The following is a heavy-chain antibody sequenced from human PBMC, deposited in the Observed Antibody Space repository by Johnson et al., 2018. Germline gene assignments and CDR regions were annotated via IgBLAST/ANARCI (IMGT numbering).Heavy chain of an antibody. D-gene: IGHD6-19*01. V-gene: IGHV1-8*01. CDR2: MNPNSGNT. J-gene: IGHJ4*02. Sequence: QVQLVESGAEVKKPGASVKVSCKASGYTFTSYDINWVRQATGQGLEWMGWMNPNSGNTGYAQKFQGRVTMTRNTSISTPYMELSSLRPEDTAVYYCARVKKASYGWYYFDDWGQGTLVTVSA. CDR1: GYTFTSYD. CDR3: ARVKKASYGWYYFDD.